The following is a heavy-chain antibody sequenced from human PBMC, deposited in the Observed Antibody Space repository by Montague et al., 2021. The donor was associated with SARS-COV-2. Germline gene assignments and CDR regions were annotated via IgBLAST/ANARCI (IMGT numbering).Heavy chain of an antibody. V-gene: IGHV3-20*04. CDR1: GSTFGDYG. D-gene: IGHD2-8*01. CDR2: IHRSGDTT. J-gene: IGHJ4*02. CDR3: VRGWSGGPFDC. Sequence: SLRLSCAAFGSTFGDYGMSWVRQAPGKGLEWIAGIHRSGDTTDYXDSVKGRFTISRDNARDSLDLQMNSLRAEDTALYYCVRGWSGGPFDCWGQGTLVTVSS.